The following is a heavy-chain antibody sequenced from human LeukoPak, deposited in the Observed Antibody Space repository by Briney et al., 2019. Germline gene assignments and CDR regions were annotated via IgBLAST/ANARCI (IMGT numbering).Heavy chain of an antibody. J-gene: IGHJ3*02. CDR2: IYSGGST. Sequence: GGSLRLSCAASGFTVSSNYMSWVRQAPGKGLEWVSVIYSGGSTYYADSVKGRFTIPRDNSKNKLYVQMNSLRAEDTAVYYCAGPQYCSSTSCYPDAFDIWGQGTMVTVSS. CDR3: AGPQYCSSTSCYPDAFDI. V-gene: IGHV3-66*02. CDR1: GFTVSSNY. D-gene: IGHD2-2*01.